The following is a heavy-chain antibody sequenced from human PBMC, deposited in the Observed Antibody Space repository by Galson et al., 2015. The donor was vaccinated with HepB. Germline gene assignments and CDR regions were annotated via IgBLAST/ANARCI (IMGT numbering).Heavy chain of an antibody. D-gene: IGHD3-3*01. CDR2: IWFDGSNK. Sequence: SLRLSCAASGFSMSNYGMHWVRQAPGKGLEWVAVIWFDGSNKYYRDSVKGRFTISRDISKNTLYLQMNSLRVEDTAVYYCARAPTMEWLLDYWGQGTLVTVSS. CDR3: ARAPTMEWLLDY. J-gene: IGHJ4*02. CDR1: GFSMSNYG. V-gene: IGHV3-33*01.